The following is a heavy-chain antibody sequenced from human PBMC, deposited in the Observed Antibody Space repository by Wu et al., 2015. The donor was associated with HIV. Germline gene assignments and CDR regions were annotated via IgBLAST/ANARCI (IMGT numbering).Heavy chain of an antibody. V-gene: IGHV1-69*05. CDR1: EDFFTNYG. J-gene: IGHJ3*02. Sequence: QVQLVQSGAEVKKPGSSVHVSCKASEDFFTNYGVNWVRQAPGQGLEWMGGIIPIVGTPRYAQRFHGRVTISTDEDMSTAYMELSNLRYEDTAVYYCATHPGWTGVLDAFDMWAKGHWSPSHQ. D-gene: IGHD3/OR15-3a*01. CDR2: IIPIVGTP. CDR3: ATHPGWTGVLDAFDM.